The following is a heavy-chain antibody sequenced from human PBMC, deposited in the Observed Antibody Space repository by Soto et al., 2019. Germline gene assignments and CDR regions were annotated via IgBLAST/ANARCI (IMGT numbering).Heavy chain of an antibody. CDR2: TSAYNGNT. CDR3: TTARATVTTPRAMGY. V-gene: IGHV1-18*01. Sequence: QVQLVQSGGEVKKPGASVKVSCKASGYTFYSYGITWVRQAPGQGLEWMGRTSAYNGNTNSAQSLQGRVTMTIDKTTTTASMGLRNLTSHDTAVYYCTTARATVTTPRAMGYWGQGTLVTVSS. D-gene: IGHD4-17*01. J-gene: IGHJ4*02. CDR1: GYTFYSYG.